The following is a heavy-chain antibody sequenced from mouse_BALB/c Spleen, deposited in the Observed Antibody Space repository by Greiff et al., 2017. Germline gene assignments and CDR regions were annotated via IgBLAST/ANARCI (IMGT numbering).Heavy chain of an antibody. V-gene: IGHV10-1*02. J-gene: IGHJ3*01. CDR1: GFTFNTYA. D-gene: IGHD1-2*01. CDR3: VRTTASWFAY. CDR2: IRSKSNNYAT. Sequence: EVMLVESGGGLVQPKGSLKLSCAASGFTFNTYAMNWVRQAPGKGLEWVARIRSKSNNYATYYADSVKDRFTISRDDSQSMLYLQMNNLKTEDTAMYYCVRTTASWFAYWGQGTLVTVSA.